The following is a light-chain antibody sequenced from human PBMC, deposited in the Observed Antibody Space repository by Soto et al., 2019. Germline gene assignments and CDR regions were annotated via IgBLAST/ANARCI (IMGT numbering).Light chain of an antibody. CDR2: AAS. CDR1: QGISSY. V-gene: IGKV1-8*01. CDR3: QQVDVYPST. Sequence: AIRMAQSPSSLSASTGDRVTITCRASQGISSYLAWYQQKPGKAPKLLIYAASTLQSGVPSRFSGGGSGTDFTLTIDRLQTEDFATYYCQQVDVYPSTFGGGTKVEIK. J-gene: IGKJ4*01.